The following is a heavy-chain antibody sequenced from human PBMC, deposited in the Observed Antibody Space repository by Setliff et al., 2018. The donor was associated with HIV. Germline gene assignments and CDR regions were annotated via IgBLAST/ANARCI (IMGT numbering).Heavy chain of an antibody. V-gene: IGHV4-61*02. CDR2: IYTSGST. J-gene: IGHJ6*03. D-gene: IGHD6-6*01. CDR1: SGSIHSGSYY. Sequence: PSETLSLTCIVSSGSIHSGSYYWSWIRQPVGKGLEWIGRIYTSGSTDYNPSLKSRVAISVDTSKNQFSLKLSSVTAADTAVYYCARDGGAARPMDVWGKGTTVTVSS. CDR3: ARDGGAARPMDV.